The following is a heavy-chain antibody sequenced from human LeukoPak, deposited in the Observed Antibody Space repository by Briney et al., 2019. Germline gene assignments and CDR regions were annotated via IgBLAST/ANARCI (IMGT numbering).Heavy chain of an antibody. V-gene: IGHV3-74*03. Sequence: PGGSLRLSCAASGFTFSSHWMHWVRQAPGKGLVWVSRIESDGSTTMYADSVKGRFTISRDNAKNSLYLQMNSLRAEDTAVYYCANGYSYVRTYWGQGTLVTVSS. J-gene: IGHJ4*02. CDR1: GFTFSSHW. D-gene: IGHD5-12*01. CDR3: ANGYSYVRTY. CDR2: IESDGSTT.